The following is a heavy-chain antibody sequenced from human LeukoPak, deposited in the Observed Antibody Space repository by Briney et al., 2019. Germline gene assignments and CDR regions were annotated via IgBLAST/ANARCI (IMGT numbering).Heavy chain of an antibody. Sequence: GESLKISCKASGYSYISYWIGWVRQMPGKGLEWMGIIYPGDSDTRYSPSFQGQVTVSADKSITTTYLQWSSLKASDTAMYYCARLNYYGSGSYHKNGFDIWGQGTMVTVSS. V-gene: IGHV5-51*01. CDR2: IYPGDSDT. J-gene: IGHJ3*02. D-gene: IGHD3-10*01. CDR3: ARLNYYGSGSYHKNGFDI. CDR1: GYSYISYW.